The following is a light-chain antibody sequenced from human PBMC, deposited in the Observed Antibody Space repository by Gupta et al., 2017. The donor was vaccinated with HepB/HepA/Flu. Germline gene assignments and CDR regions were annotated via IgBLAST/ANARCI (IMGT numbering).Light chain of an antibody. CDR1: SLRTYY. CDR3: NSRDSSGSHPAL. V-gene: IGLV3-19*01. Sequence: SSELTQDPAVSVALGQTVRITCQGDSLRTYYATWYQQKPGQAPVLVIYGKNNRPSGIPDRFSGSSSGNTASLTITGAQAEDEADYYCNSRDSSGSHPALFGGGTKVTVL. CDR2: GKN. J-gene: IGLJ2*01.